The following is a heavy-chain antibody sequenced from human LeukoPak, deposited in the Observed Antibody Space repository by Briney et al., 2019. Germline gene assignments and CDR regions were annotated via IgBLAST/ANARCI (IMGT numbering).Heavy chain of an antibody. CDR3: ARVLRAGSSGWYDAFDI. Sequence: GASVKVSCKASGYTFTGDYMHWVRQAPGQGLEWMGWINPNSGGTNYAQKFQGRVTMTRDTSISTAYMELSRLRSDDTAVYYCARVLRAGSSGWYDAFDIWGQGTMVTVSS. J-gene: IGHJ3*02. V-gene: IGHV1-2*02. D-gene: IGHD6-19*01. CDR2: INPNSGGT. CDR1: GYTFTGDY.